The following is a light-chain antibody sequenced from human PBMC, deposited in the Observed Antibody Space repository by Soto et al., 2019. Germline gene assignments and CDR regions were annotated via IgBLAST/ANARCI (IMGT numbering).Light chain of an antibody. CDR1: SSDVGSYNL. CDR3: CSYAGSGTVV. J-gene: IGLJ2*01. V-gene: IGLV2-23*01. Sequence: QSALTQPASVSGSPGQSITISCTGTSSDVGSYNLVSWFQQHPGKAPKLMIYEGSKRPSGVSNRFSGSKSGNTASLTISGLQPEDEADYYCCSYAGSGTVVFGGGTKLTVL. CDR2: EGS.